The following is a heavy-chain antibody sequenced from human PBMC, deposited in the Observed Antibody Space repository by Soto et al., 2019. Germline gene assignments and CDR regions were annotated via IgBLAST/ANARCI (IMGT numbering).Heavy chain of an antibody. D-gene: IGHD2-8*01. V-gene: IGHV3-30-3*01. J-gene: IGHJ4*02. Sequence: PGGSLRLSCAASGFTFSSYAMHWVRQAPGKGLEWVAVISYDGSNKYYADSVKGRFTISRDNSKNTLYLQMNSLRAEDTAVYYCARDGGIVLMVYAPGHFDYWGQGTLVTVS. CDR2: ISYDGSNK. CDR3: ARDGGIVLMVYAPGHFDY. CDR1: GFTFSSYA.